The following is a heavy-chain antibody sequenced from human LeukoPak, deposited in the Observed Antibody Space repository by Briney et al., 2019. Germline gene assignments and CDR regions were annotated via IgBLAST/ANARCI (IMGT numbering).Heavy chain of an antibody. Sequence: GVLRLSCAASGFTFEDYGMSWVRQAPGKGLEWVSGINWNGGSTGYADSVKGRFTISRDNAKNSLYLQMNSLRAEDTAFYYCARAPNGYYYYMDVWGIGTTVTVSS. D-gene: IGHD2-8*01. CDR1: GFTFEDYG. CDR2: INWNGGST. V-gene: IGHV3-20*04. CDR3: ARAPNGYYYYMDV. J-gene: IGHJ6*03.